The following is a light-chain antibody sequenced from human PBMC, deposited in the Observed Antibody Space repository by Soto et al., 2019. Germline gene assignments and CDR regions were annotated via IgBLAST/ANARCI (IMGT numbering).Light chain of an antibody. CDR3: QQYGNSLT. J-gene: IGKJ4*01. Sequence: EITMNQSPSTLSVSPGERATLSCRASQNISSNLAWYQQKPGKAPRLLIYGASNRHTGIPARFSGSGSGTDYTLIISRLAPEVAAVYYYQQYGNSLTFGGGTKVDIK. V-gene: IGKV3D-15*02. CDR1: QNISSN. CDR2: GAS.